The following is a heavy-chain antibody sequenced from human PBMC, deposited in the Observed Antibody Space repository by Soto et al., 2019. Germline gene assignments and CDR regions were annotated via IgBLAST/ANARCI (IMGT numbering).Heavy chain of an antibody. J-gene: IGHJ5*02. CDR1: RHSISNWRFY. CDR2: IYHTGNA. Sequence: SPAVTVTGGACRHSISNWRFYAAWVPQPPGEGLEWIGSIYHTGNAYYNPSLKSRVTIFVDTSKNQFSLKLTSVTAADTALYYCARDYFDSSDYTTNWFDPWGQGTLVTVS. V-gene: IGHV4-39*01. CDR3: ARDYFDSSDYTTNWFDP. D-gene: IGHD3-22*01.